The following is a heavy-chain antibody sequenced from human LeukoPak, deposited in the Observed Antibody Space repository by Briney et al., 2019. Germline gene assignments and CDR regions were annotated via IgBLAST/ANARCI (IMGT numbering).Heavy chain of an antibody. CDR3: ARDRDSSGWYEKDAFDI. Sequence: ASVKVSCKASGGTFSSYAISWVRQAPGQGLGWKGGIIPIFGTANYAQKFQGRVTITADKSTSTTYMELSSLRSEDTAVYYCARDRDSSGWYEKDAFDIWGQGTMVTVSS. CDR2: IIPIFGTA. V-gene: IGHV1-69*06. CDR1: GGTFSSYA. J-gene: IGHJ3*02. D-gene: IGHD6-19*01.